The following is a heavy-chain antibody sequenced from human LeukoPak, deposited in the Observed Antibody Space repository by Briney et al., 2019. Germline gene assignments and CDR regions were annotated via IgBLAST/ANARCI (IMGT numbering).Heavy chain of an antibody. D-gene: IGHD1-26*01. Sequence: SETLSLTCTVSGGSISSYYWSWIRQPPGKGLEWIGYIYYSGSTNYNPSLKSRVTISVDTSKNQFSLKLSSVTAADTAVYYCARVRSGSYFGRGYFDYWGQGTLVTVSS. CDR1: GGSISSYY. J-gene: IGHJ4*02. CDR2: IYYSGST. V-gene: IGHV4-59*12. CDR3: ARVRSGSYFGRGYFDY.